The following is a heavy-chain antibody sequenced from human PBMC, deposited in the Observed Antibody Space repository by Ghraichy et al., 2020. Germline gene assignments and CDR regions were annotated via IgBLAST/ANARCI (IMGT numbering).Heavy chain of an antibody. J-gene: IGHJ4*02. V-gene: IGHV3-30*18. CDR1: GFTFSSYG. CDR3: AKTTDYYDSSGMEGYYFDY. D-gene: IGHD3-22*01. CDR2: ISYDGSNK. Sequence: GGSLRLSCAASGFTFSSYGMHWVRQAPGKGLEWVAVISYDGSNKYYADSVKGRFTISRDNSKNTLYLQMNSLRAEDTAVYYCAKTTDYYDSSGMEGYYFDYWGQGTLVTVSS.